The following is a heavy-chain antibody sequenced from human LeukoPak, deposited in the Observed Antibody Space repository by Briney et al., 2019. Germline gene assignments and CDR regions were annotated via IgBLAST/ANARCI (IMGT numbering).Heavy chain of an antibody. V-gene: IGHV4-30-4*02. D-gene: IGHD6-6*01. CDR3: ARWFPRWGVTSSSSFAFDI. J-gene: IGHJ3*02. CDR1: GGSISSGDYY. CDR2: IYYSGST. Sequence: SETLSLTCTVSGGSISSGDYYWSWIRQPPGKGLEWIGYIYYSGSTYYNPSLKSRVTISVDMSKNQFSLKLSSVTAADTAVYYCARWFPRWGVTSSSSFAFDIWGQGTMVTVSS.